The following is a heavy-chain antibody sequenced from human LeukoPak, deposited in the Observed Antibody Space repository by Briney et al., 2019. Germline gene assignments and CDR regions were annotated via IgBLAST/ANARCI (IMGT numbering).Heavy chain of an antibody. D-gene: IGHD2-2*01. CDR2: IYYSGST. CDR1: GDSISSYY. CDR3: ARYPMTYCSSSSCTDY. J-gene: IGHJ4*02. V-gene: IGHV4-59*01. Sequence: SETLSLTCTVSGDSISSYYWTWIRQPPGKGLEWSGHIYYSGSTNYNPSLKSRVTISVDTSKNQFSLKLNSVTAADTAVYYCARYPMTYCSSSSCTDYWGQGTLVTVSS.